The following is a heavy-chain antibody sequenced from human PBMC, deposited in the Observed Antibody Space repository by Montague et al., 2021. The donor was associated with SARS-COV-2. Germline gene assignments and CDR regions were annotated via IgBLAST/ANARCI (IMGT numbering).Heavy chain of an antibody. J-gene: IGHJ4*02. CDR2: IYYSGST. V-gene: IGHV4-59*08. CDR3: ARSWGQWLLWGYYFDH. Sequence: SETLSLTCTVSGGSISSYYWSWIRQPPGKGLEWIGYIYYSGSTNYNPSLKSRVTISVDTSKNQFSLKLSSVTAADTAVYYCARSWGQWLLWGYYFDHWGQGTLVTVSS. D-gene: IGHD6-19*01. CDR1: GGSISSYY.